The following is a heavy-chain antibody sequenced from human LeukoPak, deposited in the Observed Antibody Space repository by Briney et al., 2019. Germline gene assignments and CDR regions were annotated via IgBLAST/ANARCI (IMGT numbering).Heavy chain of an antibody. J-gene: IGHJ6*03. CDR2: INPNSGGT. V-gene: IGHV1-2*06. D-gene: IGHD3-10*01. CDR3: ARDLLLWFGEFRMDA. CDR1: GYTFTGYY. Sequence: GASVKVSCKASGYTFTGYYMHWVRQAPGQGLEWMGRINPNSGGTNYAQKFQGRVTMTRDTSISTAYMELSRLRSDDTAVYYCARDLLLWFGEFRMDAWGKGTTVTVSS.